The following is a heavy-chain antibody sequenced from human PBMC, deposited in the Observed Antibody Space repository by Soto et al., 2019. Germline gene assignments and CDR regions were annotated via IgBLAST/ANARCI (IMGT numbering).Heavy chain of an antibody. CDR2: ISSDGSNK. V-gene: IGHV3-30*18. J-gene: IGHJ4*02. Sequence: QVQLVESGGGVVQPGRSLRLSCAASGFNFNNYDIHWVRQAPGKGLEWVAVISSDGSNKYYADSVRGRYTISRDNSKNTLYLQMNSLRPEDTAVYYCAKGTYYYGSGPDWGQGTLVTVSS. CDR3: AKGTYYYGSGPD. D-gene: IGHD3-10*01. CDR1: GFNFNNYD.